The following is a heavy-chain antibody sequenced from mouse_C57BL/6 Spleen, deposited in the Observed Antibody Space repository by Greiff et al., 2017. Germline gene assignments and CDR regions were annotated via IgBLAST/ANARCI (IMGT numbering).Heavy chain of an antibody. J-gene: IGHJ3*01. Sequence: EVKLVESGPGLVKPSQSLSLTCSVTGYYITSGYYWNWIRQFPGNKLEWMGYISYDGSNNYNPSLKNRISITRDTSKNQFFLKWNSVTTEDTATYYCAREGYYGTLAYWGQGTLVTVSA. D-gene: IGHD2-1*01. CDR1: GYYITSGYY. CDR2: ISYDGSN. CDR3: AREGYYGTLAY. V-gene: IGHV3-6*01.